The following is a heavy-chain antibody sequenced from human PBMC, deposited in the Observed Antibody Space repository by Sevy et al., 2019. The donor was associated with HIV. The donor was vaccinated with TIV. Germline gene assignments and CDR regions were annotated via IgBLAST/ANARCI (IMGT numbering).Heavy chain of an antibody. Sequence: GGSLRLSCAASGFTFSSYAMHWVRQAPGKGLEWVAVISYDGSNKYYADSVKGRFTISRDNSKNTLYLQMNSLRAEDTAVYYCARDSPMPSRGLFDYWGQGTLVTVSS. D-gene: IGHD2-2*01. CDR3: ARDSPMPSRGLFDY. CDR1: GFTFSSYA. V-gene: IGHV3-30-3*01. J-gene: IGHJ4*02. CDR2: ISYDGSNK.